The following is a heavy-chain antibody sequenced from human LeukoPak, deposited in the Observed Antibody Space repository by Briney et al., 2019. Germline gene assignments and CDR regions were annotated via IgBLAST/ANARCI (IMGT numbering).Heavy chain of an antibody. J-gene: IGHJ3*02. V-gene: IGHV3-30*07. CDR3: AARFRDGLDI. CDR1: GYTFTGYY. Sequence: SCKASGYTFTGYYMHWVRQAPGKGLEWVAVISYDGSNKYYADSVKGRFTISRDNSKNTLYLQMNSLRAEDTAVYYCAARFRDGLDIWGQGTMVTVSS. CDR2: ISYDGSNK.